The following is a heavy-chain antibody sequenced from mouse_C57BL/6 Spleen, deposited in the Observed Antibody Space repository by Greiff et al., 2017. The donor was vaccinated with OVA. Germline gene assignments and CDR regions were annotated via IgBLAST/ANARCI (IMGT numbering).Heavy chain of an antibody. CDR3: AIYDGYSPSFY. D-gene: IGHD2-3*01. CDR1: GYSFTGYY. CDR2: INPSTGGT. V-gene: IGHV1-42*01. J-gene: IGHJ3*01. Sequence: VQLQQSGPELVKPGASVKISCKASGYSFTGYYMNWVKQSPEKSLEWIGEINPSTGGTTYNQKFKAKATLTVDKSSSTAYMQLKSLTSEDSAVYYCAIYDGYSPSFYWGQGTLVTVSA.